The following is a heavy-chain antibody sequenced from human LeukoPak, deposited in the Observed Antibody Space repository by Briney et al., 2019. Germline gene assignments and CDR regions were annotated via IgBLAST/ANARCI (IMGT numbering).Heavy chain of an antibody. J-gene: IGHJ4*02. D-gene: IGHD2-2*01. CDR3: AKDRMWGVVVPAAFDY. V-gene: IGHV3-23*01. CDR2: ISGSGGST. Sequence: QPGGSLRLSCAASGFTFSSYAMSWVRQAPGKGLEWVSAISGSGGSTYYADSVKGRFTISRDNSKNTLYLQMNSLRAEDTAVYYRAKDRMWGVVVPAAFDYWGQGTLVTVSS. CDR1: GFTFSSYA.